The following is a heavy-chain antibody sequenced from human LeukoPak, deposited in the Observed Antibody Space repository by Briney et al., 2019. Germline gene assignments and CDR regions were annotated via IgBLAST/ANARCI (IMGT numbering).Heavy chain of an antibody. D-gene: IGHD3-16*02. CDR2: IKEDGSHL. CDR1: GFTFCSYW. V-gene: IGHV3-7*01. Sequence: PGGSLRLSCATSGFTFCSYWMGWVRQAPGKGLQWVGNIKEDGSHLYYLDSVKGRFTISRDNARNSLHLQMNSLRAEDTAVYFCARVICDYVWGSYRCHFDYWGQGTLVSVSS. J-gene: IGHJ4*02. CDR3: ARVICDYVWGSYRCHFDY.